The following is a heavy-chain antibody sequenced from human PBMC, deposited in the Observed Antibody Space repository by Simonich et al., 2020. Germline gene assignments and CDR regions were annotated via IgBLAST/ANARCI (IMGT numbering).Heavy chain of an antibody. CDR3: AKDLGERITMIVVVIDAFDI. D-gene: IGHD3-22*01. CDR1: GFTFSSYA. Sequence: GGGLVQPGGSLRLSCAASGFTFSSYAMSWVRQGPGKGLEWVSAFSGSGSSTYYADSVKGRFTISRDNSKKTLYLQMNSLRAEDTAVYYCAKDLGERITMIVVVIDAFDIWGQGTMVTVSS. V-gene: IGHV3-23*01. J-gene: IGHJ3*02. CDR2: FSGSGSST.